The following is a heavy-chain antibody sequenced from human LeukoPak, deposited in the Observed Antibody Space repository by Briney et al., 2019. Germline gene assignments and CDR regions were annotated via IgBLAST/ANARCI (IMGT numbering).Heavy chain of an antibody. D-gene: IGHD2-15*01. CDR3: ARNDIENPFDY. V-gene: IGHV1-46*01. CDR2: INPSGGST. CDR1: GYTFTSYY. J-gene: IGHJ4*02. Sequence: GASVKVSCKASGYTFTSYYMHWVRQAPGQGLEWMGIINPSGGSTSYAQKFQGRVTMTRDMSTSTVYMELSSLRAEDTAVYYCARNDIENPFDYWGQGTLVTVSS.